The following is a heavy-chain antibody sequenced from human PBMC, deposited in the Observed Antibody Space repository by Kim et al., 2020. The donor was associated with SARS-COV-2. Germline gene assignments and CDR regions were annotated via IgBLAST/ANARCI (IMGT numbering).Heavy chain of an antibody. D-gene: IGHD3-10*01. J-gene: IGHJ5*02. CDR2: IYYSGST. V-gene: IGHV4-31*03. CDR3: ARAPQKWFGELFSWFDP. CDR1: GGSISSGGYY. Sequence: SETLSLTCTVSGGSISSGGYYWSWIRQHPGKGLEWIGYIYYSGSTYYNPSLKSRVTISVDTSKNQFSLKLSSVTAADTAVYYCARAPQKWFGELFSWFDPWGQGTLVTVSS.